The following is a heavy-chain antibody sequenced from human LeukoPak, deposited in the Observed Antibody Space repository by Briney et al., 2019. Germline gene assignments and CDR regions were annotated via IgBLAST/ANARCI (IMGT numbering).Heavy chain of an antibody. V-gene: IGHV4-34*01. CDR2: INHSGST. J-gene: IGHJ4*02. Sequence: SETLSLTCAVYGGSFSGYYWSWIRQPPGKGLEWIGEINHSGSTNYNPSLKSRVTISVDTSKNQFSLKLSSVTAADTAVYYCARDRRTTIFGGVRLQEFDYWGQGTLVTVSS. D-gene: IGHD3-3*01. CDR3: ARDRRTTIFGGVRLQEFDY. CDR1: GGSFSGYY.